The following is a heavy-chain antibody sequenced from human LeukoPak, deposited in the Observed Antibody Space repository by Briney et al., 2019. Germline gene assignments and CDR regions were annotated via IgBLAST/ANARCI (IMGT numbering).Heavy chain of an antibody. CDR3: ARGLATAAAY. CDR1: GFTFSDYY. Sequence: PGGSLRLSCAASGFTFSDYYMSWIRQAPGKGLEWVSYITGGGNTIYYADSVKGRFTISRDNAKNSLYLQMNSLRAEDTALYYCARGLATAAAYWGQGTLVTVSS. D-gene: IGHD6-13*01. J-gene: IGHJ4*02. CDR2: ITGGGNTI. V-gene: IGHV3-11*04.